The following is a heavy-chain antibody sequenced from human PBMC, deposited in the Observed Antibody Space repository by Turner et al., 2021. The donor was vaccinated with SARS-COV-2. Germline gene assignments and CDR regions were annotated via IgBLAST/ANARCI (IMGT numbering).Heavy chain of an antibody. Sequence: VRLVESGGGLIQPGGSLRLSCPASGFGVSSNYMSWVRQAPRKGLEWVSVIYSGCSTYYADAVKGRFTISRDNSKSTLYLQMNSLRAEDTAVYYCARDLMEVGGMDVWRQGTTITVSS. D-gene: IGHD3-3*01. V-gene: IGHV3-53*01. J-gene: IGHJ6*01. CDR3: ARDLMEVGGMDV. CDR2: IYSGCST. CDR1: GFGVSSNY.